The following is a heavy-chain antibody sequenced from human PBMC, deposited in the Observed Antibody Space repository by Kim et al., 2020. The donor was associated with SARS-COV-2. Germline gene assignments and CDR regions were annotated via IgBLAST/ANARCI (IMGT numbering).Heavy chain of an antibody. J-gene: IGHJ6*02. CDR3: ARDRGMVSSIAEPMDV. D-gene: IGHD6-6*01. V-gene: IGHV3-21*01. Sequence: SVKGRFTISRDNAKNSLYLQMNSLRAEDTAVYYCARDRGMVSSIAEPMDVWGQGTTVTVSS.